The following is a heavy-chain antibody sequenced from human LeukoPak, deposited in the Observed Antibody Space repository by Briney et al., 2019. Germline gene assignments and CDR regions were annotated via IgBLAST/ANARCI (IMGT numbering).Heavy chain of an antibody. V-gene: IGHV3-30*04. J-gene: IGHJ4*02. D-gene: IGHD3-10*01. CDR3: VLMVWG. CDR2: ISYDGSNK. Sequence: GGSLRLSCAASGFTFSSYAMHWVRQAPGKGLEWVAVISYDGSNKYYADSVKGRFTISRDNAKNTLYLQMNSLRAEDTAVYYCVLMVWGGGQGTLVTVSS. CDR1: GFTFSSYA.